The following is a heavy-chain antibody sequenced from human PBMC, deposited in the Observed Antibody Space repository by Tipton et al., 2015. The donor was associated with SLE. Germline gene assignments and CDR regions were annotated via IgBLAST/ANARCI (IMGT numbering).Heavy chain of an antibody. J-gene: IGHJ4*02. CDR1: GFTFSSYS. Sequence: SLRLSCAASGFTFSSYSMNWVRQAPGKGLEWVSYISSSSSTIYYADSVKGRFTISRDNAKNSLYLQMNSLRAEDTAIYYCAISLASGNFYRWTFDSWSQGTLVTVSS. CDR3: AISLASGNFYRWTFDS. CDR2: ISSSSSTI. V-gene: IGHV3-48*01. D-gene: IGHD1-26*01.